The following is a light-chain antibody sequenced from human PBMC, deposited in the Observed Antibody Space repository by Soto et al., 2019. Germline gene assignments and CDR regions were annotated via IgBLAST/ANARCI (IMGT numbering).Light chain of an antibody. CDR3: QQYNNWPLT. J-gene: IGKJ4*01. CDR1: QSVSSN. Sequence: EIVMTQSPATLSVSPGERATLSCRASQSVSSNLACYQQKPCQAPRLLIYGASTRATGIPARFSGSGSGTEFTLTISSLQSEDFAVYYCQQYNNWPLTFGGGTKVEIQ. CDR2: GAS. V-gene: IGKV3-15*01.